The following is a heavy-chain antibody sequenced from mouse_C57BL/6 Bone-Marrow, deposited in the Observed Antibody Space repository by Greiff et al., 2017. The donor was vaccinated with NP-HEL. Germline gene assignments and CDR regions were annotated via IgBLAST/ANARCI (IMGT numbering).Heavy chain of an antibody. J-gene: IGHJ2*01. CDR3: ARRGTTVVAHDFDY. V-gene: IGHV1-42*01. CDR1: GYSFTGYY. Sequence: VHVKQSGPELVKPGASVKISCKASGYSFTGYYMNWVKQSPEKSLEWIGEINPSTGGTTYNQKFKAKATLTVDKSSSTAYMQLKSLTSEDSAVYYCARRGTTVVAHDFDYWGQGTTLTVSS. CDR2: INPSTGGT. D-gene: IGHD1-1*01.